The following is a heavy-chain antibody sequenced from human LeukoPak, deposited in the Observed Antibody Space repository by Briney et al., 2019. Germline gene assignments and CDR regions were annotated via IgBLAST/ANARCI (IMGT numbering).Heavy chain of an antibody. D-gene: IGHD1-26*01. Sequence: GASVKVSCKASGGTFSSYAISWVRQAPGQGLEWMGGIIPIFGTANYAQKFQGRVTITADESTSTAYMELSSLRSEDTAVYYCARDRPSGSYGPRLRPDAFDIWGQGTMVTVSS. CDR1: GGTFSSYA. J-gene: IGHJ3*02. CDR2: IIPIFGTA. V-gene: IGHV1-69*13. CDR3: ARDRPSGSYGPRLRPDAFDI.